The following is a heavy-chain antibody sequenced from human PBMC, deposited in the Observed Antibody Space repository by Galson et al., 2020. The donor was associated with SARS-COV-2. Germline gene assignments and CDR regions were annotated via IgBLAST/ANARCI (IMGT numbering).Heavy chain of an antibody. D-gene: IGHD1-26*01. CDR1: GFTFSSYG. V-gene: IGHV3-30*18. CDR3: AKPFTPRYSGSYFGY. Sequence: GGSLRLSCAASGFTFSSYGMHWVRQAPGKGLEWVAVISYDGSNKYYADSVKGRFTISRDNSKNTLYLQMNSLRAEDTAVYYCAKPFTPRYSGSYFGYWGQGTLVTVSS. J-gene: IGHJ4*02. CDR2: ISYDGSNK.